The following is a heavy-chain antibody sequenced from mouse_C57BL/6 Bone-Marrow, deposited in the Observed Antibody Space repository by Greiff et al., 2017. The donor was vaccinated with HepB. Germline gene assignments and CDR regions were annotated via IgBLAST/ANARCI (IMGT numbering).Heavy chain of an antibody. J-gene: IGHJ1*03. CDR2: IDPSDSET. CDR1: GYTFTSYW. V-gene: IGHV1-52*01. CDR3: ARLVAYWYFDV. D-gene: IGHD1-1*02. Sequence: QVQLKQPGAELVRPGSSVKLSCKASGYTFTSYWMHWVKQRPIQGLEWIGNIDPSDSETHYNQKFKDKATLTVDKSSSTAYMQLSSLTSEDSAVYYCARLVAYWYFDVWGTGTTVTVSS.